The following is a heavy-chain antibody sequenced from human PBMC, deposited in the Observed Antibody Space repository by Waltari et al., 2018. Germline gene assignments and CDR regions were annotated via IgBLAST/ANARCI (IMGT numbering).Heavy chain of an antibody. V-gene: IGHV4-39*01. J-gene: IGHJ5*02. CDR3: ARATRLMTTFGGVTTFDP. D-gene: IGHD3-16*01. CDR1: GDSISSRPYY. Sequence: QMQLQESGPGLVKPSETLSLTCSVSGDSISSRPYYWAWIRQPPGKGLEWIGNIYYTGGTDSNPHRKSRVAMSVDTSKNQFSLTLNAVTATDAAVYFCARATRLMTTFGGVTTFDPWGQGALVTVSS. CDR2: IYYTGGT.